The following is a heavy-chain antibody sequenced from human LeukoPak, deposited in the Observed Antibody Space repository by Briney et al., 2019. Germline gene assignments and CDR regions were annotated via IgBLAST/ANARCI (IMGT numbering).Heavy chain of an antibody. J-gene: IGHJ4*02. CDR2: ISGSGGST. CDR3: AKDQSNWNEGFDY. V-gene: IGHV3-23*01. CDR1: GFTFSSYA. D-gene: IGHD1-1*01. Sequence: GGSPRLSCAASGFTFSSYAMSWVRQAPGKGLEWVSAISGSGGSTYYADSVKGRFTISRDNSKNTLYLQMNSLRAEDTAVYYCAKDQSNWNEGFDYWGQGTLVTVSS.